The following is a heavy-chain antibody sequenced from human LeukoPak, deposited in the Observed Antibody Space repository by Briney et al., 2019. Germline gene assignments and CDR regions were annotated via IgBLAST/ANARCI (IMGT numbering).Heavy chain of an antibody. CDR2: ISAYNDKT. CDR1: GYTFTSYG. Sequence: AAVKVSSKPSGYTFTSYGISWVRQAPGQRLEWMGWISAYNDKTNYAQKLQRRVTMTTDTSTCTAYMELRRLRSDDTAVYYCARRALWFGGELTYWGQGTLVTVSS. CDR3: ARRALWFGGELTY. D-gene: IGHD3-10*01. V-gene: IGHV1-18*01. J-gene: IGHJ4*02.